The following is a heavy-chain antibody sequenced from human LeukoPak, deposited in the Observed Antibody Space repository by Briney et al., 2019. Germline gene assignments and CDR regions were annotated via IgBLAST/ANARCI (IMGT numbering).Heavy chain of an antibody. CDR1: GGSISSPSHY. D-gene: IGHD3-22*01. V-gene: IGHV4-39*07. CDR2: IYYSGSA. J-gene: IGHJ4*02. Sequence: SETLSLTCSVSGGSISSPSHYWSWIRQPPGKGLEWIGSIYYSGSANYNPSLKSRVTMSVDTSKNQFSLKLSSVTAADTAVYYCARGSGSGYPFDYWGQGTLVTVSS. CDR3: ARGSGSGYPFDY.